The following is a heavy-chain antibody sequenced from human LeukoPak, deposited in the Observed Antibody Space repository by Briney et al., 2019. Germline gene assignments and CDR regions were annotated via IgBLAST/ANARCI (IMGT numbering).Heavy chain of an antibody. J-gene: IGHJ3*02. V-gene: IGHV4-59*01. CDR3: ARRYSGFDAFDI. Sequence: GSLRLSCAASGFTFSSYAMSWVRQAPGKGLEWIGYIYYSGSTNYNPSLKSRVTISVDTSKNQFSLKLSSVTAADTAVYYCARRYSGFDAFDIWGQGTMVTVSS. CDR2: IYYSGST. D-gene: IGHD5-12*01. CDR1: GFTFSSYA.